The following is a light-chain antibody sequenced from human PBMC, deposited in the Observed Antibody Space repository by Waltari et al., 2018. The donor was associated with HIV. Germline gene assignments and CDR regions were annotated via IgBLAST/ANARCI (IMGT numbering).Light chain of an antibody. Sequence: DIQMTQSPSSLSASVGDTVTITCRASANIATYLNLYHHKSGAAPKLLIYGAASLQNAVPSRFSGSGFGTHFSLTITSLQADDFGTYCCQQSYITPCAFGQGTKLEV. CDR3: QQSYITPCA. CDR1: ANIATY. CDR2: GAA. V-gene: IGKV1-39*01. J-gene: IGKJ2*01.